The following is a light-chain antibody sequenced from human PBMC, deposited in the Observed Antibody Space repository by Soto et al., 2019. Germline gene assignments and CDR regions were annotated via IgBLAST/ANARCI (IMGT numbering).Light chain of an antibody. Sequence: QSLLTQPPSVSWAPGQRVTISFTGSISNIWAGYHLHCYQQLPVAAPKLLIFGDSNRPSGFPYRFSCSKSGTSSSLAITGLQADDEADYYCQSSASRLSGSDVFGTGTKVPV. V-gene: IGLV1-40*01. CDR3: QSSASRLSGSDV. CDR2: GDS. J-gene: IGLJ1*01. CDR1: ISNIWAGYH.